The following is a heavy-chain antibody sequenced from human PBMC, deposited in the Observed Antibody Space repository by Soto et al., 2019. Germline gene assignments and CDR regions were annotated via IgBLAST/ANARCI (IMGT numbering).Heavy chain of an antibody. CDR1: GGTFSSDA. D-gene: IGHD2-15*01. CDR3: ATYPLTMRSSGGGFDY. Sequence: QVQLVQSGAEVKKPGSSVKVSCKASGGTFSSDAISWVRQAPGQGLEWMGGIIPIFGTANYAQKFQGRVTITADESTSTAYMELSSLRSEDTAVYYCATYPLTMRSSGGGFDYWGQGSLVIVSS. V-gene: IGHV1-69*01. CDR2: IIPIFGTA. J-gene: IGHJ4*02.